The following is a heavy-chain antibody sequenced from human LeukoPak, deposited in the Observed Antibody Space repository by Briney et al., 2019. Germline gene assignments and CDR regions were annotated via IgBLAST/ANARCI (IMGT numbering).Heavy chain of an antibody. V-gene: IGHV3-33*01. CDR1: GFTFSSYG. CDR3: ARDSGSGMDV. CDR2: IWYDGSNK. Sequence: GRSLRLSCAASGFTFSSYGMHWVRQAPGKGLEWVAVIWYDGSNKYYADSLKRRFTTSRDNSKNPLYLQMNSLRAEDTAVYYCARDSGSGMDVWGKGTTVTVSS. D-gene: IGHD3-10*01. J-gene: IGHJ6*03.